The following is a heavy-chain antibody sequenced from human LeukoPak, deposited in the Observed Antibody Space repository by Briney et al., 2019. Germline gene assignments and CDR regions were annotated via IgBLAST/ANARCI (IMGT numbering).Heavy chain of an antibody. J-gene: IGHJ4*02. CDR3: ARGPRGGVGASFDS. D-gene: IGHD1-26*01. V-gene: IGHV3-48*03. CDR1: GFTFSSSE. CDR2: ISSTGTPI. Sequence: PGGSLRLSCTASGFTFSSSEMNWVRRAPGKGLEWVSYISSTGTPIFYADSVKGRFAISRDNAKNSLYLQMNSLRAEDTAVYYCARGPRGGVGASFDSWGQGTLVTVSS.